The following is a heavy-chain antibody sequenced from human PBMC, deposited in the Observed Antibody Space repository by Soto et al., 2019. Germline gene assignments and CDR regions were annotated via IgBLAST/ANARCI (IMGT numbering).Heavy chain of an antibody. D-gene: IGHD3-10*01. V-gene: IGHV1-69*06. CDR1: GGTFSSYA. J-gene: IGHJ3*02. CDR3: ARDQSVRFGELLLPGAFDI. CDR2: IIPIFGTA. Sequence: QVQLVQSGAEVKKPGSSVKVSCKASGGTFSSYAISWVRQAPGQGLEWMGGIIPIFGTANYAQKFQGRVTITADKSTSTAYMELSSLRSEDTAVYYCARDQSVRFGELLLPGAFDISGQGTMVTVSS.